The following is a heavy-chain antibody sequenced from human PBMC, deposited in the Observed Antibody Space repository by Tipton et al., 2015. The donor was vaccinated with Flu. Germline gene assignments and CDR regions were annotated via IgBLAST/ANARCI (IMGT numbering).Heavy chain of an antibody. Sequence: LRLSCTVSGGSISGYYWSWIRQPPGKGLEWIGYIYYSGSTNYNPSLKSRVTISVDTSKNQFSLKLSSVTAADTAVYYCARVSHVDTAMVTFDYWGQGTLVTVSS. V-gene: IGHV4-59*01. J-gene: IGHJ4*02. D-gene: IGHD5-18*01. CDR1: GGSISGYY. CDR3: ARVSHVDTAMVTFDY. CDR2: IYYSGST.